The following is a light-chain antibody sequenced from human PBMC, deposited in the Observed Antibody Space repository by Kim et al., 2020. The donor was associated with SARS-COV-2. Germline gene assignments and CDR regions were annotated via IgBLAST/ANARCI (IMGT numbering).Light chain of an antibody. CDR3: SQRSNWPVT. CDR1: QSVSIS. V-gene: IGKV3-11*01. J-gene: IGKJ4*01. Sequence: EIVLTQSPATLSLSPGERATLSCTASQSVSISLAWYQHKPGQAPRLLIYDASNRATDIPARFSGSGSGTDFTLTISSLEPEDFALYYCSQRSNWPVTFGGGTKVDIK. CDR2: DAS.